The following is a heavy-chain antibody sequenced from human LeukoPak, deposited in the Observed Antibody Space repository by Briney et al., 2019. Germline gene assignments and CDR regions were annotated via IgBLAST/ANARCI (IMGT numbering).Heavy chain of an antibody. J-gene: IGHJ6*03. CDR2: ISWNSDII. Sequence: GGSLRLSCAASGFIFYDFAMHWVRQPPGKGLEWVSTISWNSDIILYADSVKGRFTISRENDRNSLYLEMNSLRPEDTALYYCVKSGGYYYMDAWGKGTTVVVSS. CDR1: GFIFYDFA. CDR3: VKSGGYYYMDA. D-gene: IGHD2-15*01. V-gene: IGHV3-9*01.